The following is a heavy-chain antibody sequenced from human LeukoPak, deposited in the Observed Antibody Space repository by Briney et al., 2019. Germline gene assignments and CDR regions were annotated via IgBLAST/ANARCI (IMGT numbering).Heavy chain of an antibody. D-gene: IGHD3-9*01. Sequence: GGSLRLSCTASGFTFGDYAMSWVRQAPGKGLEWVGFIRSKAYGGTTEYAACVKGRLTISRDDSKSIAYLQMNSLKTEDTAVYYCTREYMYYDILTGYYTKYYFDYWGQGTLVTVSS. CDR1: GFTFGDYA. V-gene: IGHV3-49*04. CDR3: TREYMYYDILTGYYTKYYFDY. J-gene: IGHJ4*02. CDR2: IRSKAYGGTT.